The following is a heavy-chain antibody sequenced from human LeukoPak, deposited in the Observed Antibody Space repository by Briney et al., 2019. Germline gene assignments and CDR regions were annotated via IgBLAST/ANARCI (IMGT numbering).Heavy chain of an antibody. CDR3: ARVPASGSYSEFDY. CDR2: INPKSGGT. J-gene: IGHJ4*02. V-gene: IGHV1-2*02. D-gene: IGHD1-26*01. CDR1: GYSFTGHY. Sequence: ASVKVSCKASGYSFTGHYMHWVRQAPGQGLEWMGWINPKSGGTNYAQKFQGRVTMTRDTSISTAYMELSRLRSDDTAVYYCARVPASGSYSEFDYWGQGTLVTVSS.